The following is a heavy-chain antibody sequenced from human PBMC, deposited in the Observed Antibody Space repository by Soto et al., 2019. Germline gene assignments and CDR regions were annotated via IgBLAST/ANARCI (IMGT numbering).Heavy chain of an antibody. Sequence: SETLSLTSAVSGGSISSGCYSWSWIRQPPGKGLEWIGYIFHSGTTYHSGNTYYNPSLKSRVTISVERSKNQFSLKLTSVTAADTAMYYCARVGLRIPRSSWFDPWGQGTLVTVSS. CDR3: ARVGLRIPRSSWFDP. D-gene: IGHD5-18*01. CDR1: GGSISSGCYS. V-gene: IGHV4-30-2*01. CDR2: IFHSGTTYHSGNT. J-gene: IGHJ5*02.